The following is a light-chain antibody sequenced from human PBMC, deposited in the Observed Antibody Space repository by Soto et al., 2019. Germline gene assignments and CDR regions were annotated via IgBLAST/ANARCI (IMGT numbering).Light chain of an antibody. V-gene: IGKV3-20*01. Sequence: EIVLTQSPGTLSLSPGERATLSCRASQSVTGSYLAWYQQKPGEAPRLLIYGASTSATGPPDRFSGSGSGTDVTLTISRLEPEDVAVYYCQQYCRSPPKTFGQGTKVEIK. CDR2: GAS. CDR1: QSVTGSY. J-gene: IGKJ1*01. CDR3: QQYCRSPPKT.